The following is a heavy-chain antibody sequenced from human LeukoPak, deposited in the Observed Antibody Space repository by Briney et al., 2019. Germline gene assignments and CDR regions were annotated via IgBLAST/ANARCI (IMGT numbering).Heavy chain of an antibody. CDR3: ARGEYYDRSAYCFD. J-gene: IGHJ4*02. V-gene: IGHV1-2*02. CDR1: GYTFTGYY. Sequence: ASVRVSCKASGYTFTGYYMHWVRQAPGQGLEWMGWINPNSGGTNYVQRFQGRVTMTRDTSISTAYMELSSLRSDDTAVYYCARGEYYDRSAYCFDWGQGTLVTVSS. D-gene: IGHD3-22*01. CDR2: INPNSGGT.